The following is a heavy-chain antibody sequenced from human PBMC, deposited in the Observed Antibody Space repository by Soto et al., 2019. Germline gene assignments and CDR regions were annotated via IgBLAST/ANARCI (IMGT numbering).Heavy chain of an antibody. CDR3: ARILYSNTFYYYYMDV. CDR2: IYSGGST. D-gene: IGHD6-13*01. Sequence: GGSLRLSCAASGFTVTSNHMSWVRQAPGKGLEWVSIIYSGGSTYYADSVKGRFTISRHNSRNTLYLQMNSLRAEDTAVYYCARILYSNTFYYYYMDVWGKGTTVTVSS. CDR1: GFTVTSNH. V-gene: IGHV3-53*04. J-gene: IGHJ6*03.